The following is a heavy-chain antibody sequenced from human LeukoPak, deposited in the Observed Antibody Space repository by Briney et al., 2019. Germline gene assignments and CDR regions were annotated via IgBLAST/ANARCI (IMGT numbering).Heavy chain of an antibody. CDR3: AKDLSSSHTFACFDH. Sequence: GGSLRLSCAASGFTFDDYAMHWVRQAPGKGLEWVSGISWNSGSIGYADSVKGRFTISRDYAKNSLFLQMNSLRAEDMALYFCAKDLSSSHTFACFDHWGQGTLVTVSS. CDR2: ISWNSGSI. V-gene: IGHV3-9*03. CDR1: GFTFDDYA. J-gene: IGHJ4*02. D-gene: IGHD6-13*01.